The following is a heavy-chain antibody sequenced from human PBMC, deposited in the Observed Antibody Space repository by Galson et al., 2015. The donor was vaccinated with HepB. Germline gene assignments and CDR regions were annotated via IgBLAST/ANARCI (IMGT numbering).Heavy chain of an antibody. CDR3: VRVLSYCSTTNCYLDY. Sequence: SLRLSCAASGFIFSSYGVHWVRQAPGRGLQWVAFIWYDGSNKYYADSVKSRFLISRDNSANTLFLQMNSLRADDTAMYYCVRVLSYCSTTNCYLDYWGQGTLVTVSS. CDR1: GFIFSSYG. CDR2: IWYDGSNK. D-gene: IGHD2-2*01. V-gene: IGHV3-33*02. J-gene: IGHJ4*02.